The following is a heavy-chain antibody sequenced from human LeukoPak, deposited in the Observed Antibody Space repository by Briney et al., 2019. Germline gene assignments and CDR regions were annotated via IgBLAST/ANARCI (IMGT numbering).Heavy chain of an antibody. CDR3: AKEGYYVDYFDY. V-gene: IGHV3-23*01. J-gene: IGHJ4*02. Sequence: PGGSLRLSCAASGFTFSIYAMSWVHQAPGKGLEWVSSISGRGASTHYADSVEGRFHLSRDNAKHPLYLQMNRLRAEDTAVYYCAKEGYYVDYFDYWGQGTLVTVSS. CDR2: ISGRGAST. D-gene: IGHD3-10*02. CDR1: GFTFSIYA.